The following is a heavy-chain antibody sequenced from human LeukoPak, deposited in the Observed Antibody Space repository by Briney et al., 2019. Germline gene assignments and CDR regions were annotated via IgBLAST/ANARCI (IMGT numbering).Heavy chain of an antibody. CDR2: IYSSGGT. D-gene: IGHD7-27*01. CDR1: GFTVGSNY. Sequence: GASLRLSCTASGFTVGSNYMSWVRQAPGKGLEWVSVIYSSGGTYYADSVKGRFSVSRDNSQKTMYLQMNSLRVEDTAVYFCTREVTGDDAFDIWGQGTMVTVSS. CDR3: TREVTGDDAFDI. J-gene: IGHJ3*02. V-gene: IGHV3-66*01.